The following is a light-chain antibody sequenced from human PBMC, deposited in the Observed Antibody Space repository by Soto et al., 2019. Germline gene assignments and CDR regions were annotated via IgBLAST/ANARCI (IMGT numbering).Light chain of an antibody. CDR3: QSYDSSLSGWV. CDR1: SSNIGAGYD. Sequence: QSVLTQPLSVSGAPGQRVTISCTGSSSNIGAGYDVHWYQQLPGTAPKLLIYGNSNRPSGVPDRFSGSKSGTSASLAITGLQAEDEAEYYCQSYDSSLSGWVFGGGTKLTVL. J-gene: IGLJ3*02. CDR2: GNS. V-gene: IGLV1-40*01.